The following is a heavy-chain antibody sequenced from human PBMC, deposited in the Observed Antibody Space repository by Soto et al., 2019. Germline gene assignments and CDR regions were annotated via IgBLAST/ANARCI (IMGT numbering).Heavy chain of an antibody. Sequence: QVQLQESGPGLVKPSQTLSLTCTVSGGSISSGDYYWSWIRQPPGKGLEWIGYIYYSGSTYYNPSLKSRVTISVDTSKNQFSLKSSSVTAADTAVYYCARQIVVVVAATSPWFDPWGQGTLVTVSS. D-gene: IGHD2-15*01. V-gene: IGHV4-30-4*01. CDR3: ARQIVVVVAATSPWFDP. CDR2: IYYSGST. CDR1: GGSISSGDYY. J-gene: IGHJ5*02.